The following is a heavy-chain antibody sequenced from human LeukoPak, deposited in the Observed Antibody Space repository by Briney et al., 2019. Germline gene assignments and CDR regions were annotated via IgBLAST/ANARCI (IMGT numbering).Heavy chain of an antibody. CDR2: IIGSGTTI. CDR1: GFTFSNYA. CDR3: AKDRLTLDAFDI. V-gene: IGHV3-23*01. Sequence: GGSLRFSCAASGFTFSNYAMSWVRQAPGKGLEGVSVIIGSGTTIYYADSVKGRFTISRDNSKNTLYLQMNSLRVEDTALYYCAKDRLTLDAFDIWGHGTMVTVSS. J-gene: IGHJ3*02.